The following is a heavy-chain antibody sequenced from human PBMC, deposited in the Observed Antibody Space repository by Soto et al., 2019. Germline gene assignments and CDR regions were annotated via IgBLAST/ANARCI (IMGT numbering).Heavy chain of an antibody. J-gene: IGHJ4*02. Sequence: SETLSLTCTVSGGSISSYYWSWIRQPPGKGLEWIGYIYYSGSTNYNPSLKSRVTISVDTSKNQFSLKLSSVTAADTAVYYCASSYDFWSGYFDYWGQGTLVTVSS. CDR2: IYYSGST. CDR1: GGSISSYY. CDR3: ASSYDFWSGYFDY. D-gene: IGHD3-3*01. V-gene: IGHV4-59*01.